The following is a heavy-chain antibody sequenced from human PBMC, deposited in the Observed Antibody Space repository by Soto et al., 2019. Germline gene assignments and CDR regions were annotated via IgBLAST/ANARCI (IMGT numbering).Heavy chain of an antibody. J-gene: IGHJ6*02. CDR2: IYAGDSET. D-gene: IGHD1-26*01. Sequence: PGESLKISCKGSGYSFTSYWIVWVRQMPGKGLEWMGNIYAGDSETRYSPSFRRQVTFSVDKSLSTAYLQWSSLKASDTAMYYCERKEMSSGMDVWGQGTTVTVSS. CDR1: GYSFTSYW. V-gene: IGHV5-51*01. CDR3: ERKEMSSGMDV.